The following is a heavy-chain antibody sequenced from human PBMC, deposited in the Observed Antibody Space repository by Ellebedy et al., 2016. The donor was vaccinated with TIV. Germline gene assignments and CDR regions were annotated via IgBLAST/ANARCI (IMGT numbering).Heavy chain of an antibody. D-gene: IGHD1-26*01. Sequence: MPSETLSLTCAVYGASFSDYYWAWIRPTPGKGLEWIGEINHSGSTNYNPSLKSRVTISVDTSKTQFSLKLSSVTAADTAVYYCARGWRVGATMRMYWFDPWGQGTLVTVSS. CDR3: ARGWRVGATMRMYWFDP. V-gene: IGHV4-34*01. CDR2: INHSGST. CDR1: GASFSDYY. J-gene: IGHJ5*02.